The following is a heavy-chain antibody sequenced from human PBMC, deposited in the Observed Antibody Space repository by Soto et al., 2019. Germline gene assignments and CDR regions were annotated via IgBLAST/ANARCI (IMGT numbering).Heavy chain of an antibody. D-gene: IGHD3-22*01. J-gene: IGHJ4*02. V-gene: IGHV3-23*01. CDR2: LSGSASRT. CDR3: AIRGYYYESNGHYYFDS. Sequence: GGSLRLSCAASGFTFSSYAMSWVRQAPGKGLEWVSALSGSASRTYYADSVKGRFTISRDNSKNTLFLQMSSLGAEDTAVYYSAIRGYYYESNGHYYFDSWGQGTLVTVSS. CDR1: GFTFSSYA.